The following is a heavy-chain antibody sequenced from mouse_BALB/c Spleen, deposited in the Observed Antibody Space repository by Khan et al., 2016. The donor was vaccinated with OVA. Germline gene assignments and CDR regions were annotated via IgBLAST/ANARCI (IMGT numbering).Heavy chain of an antibody. Sequence: LVESGPELKKPGETVKISCKASGYTLTNYGMNWVRQAPGKGLKWMGWINTYTGEPTYGDDFKGRFAFSLETSANTAYLQIINLKNEDTATYFCTRSHGNYLFAYWGQGTLVTVSA. CDR1: GYTLTNYG. J-gene: IGHJ3*01. CDR3: TRSHGNYLFAY. V-gene: IGHV9-3-1*01. D-gene: IGHD2-1*01. CDR2: INTYTGEP.